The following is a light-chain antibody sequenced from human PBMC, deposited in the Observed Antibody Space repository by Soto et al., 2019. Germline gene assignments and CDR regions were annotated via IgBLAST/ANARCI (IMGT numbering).Light chain of an antibody. J-gene: IGKJ1*01. CDR3: QQYGTSPVT. V-gene: IGKV3-20*01. Sequence: EIVLTQSQGTLPLSPGERATLSCRASQCVTSSFLVWYQQKPGQAPRLLIYGASSRATGIPDRFSGSGSGTDFTLSISRLEPEDFAMYYCQQYGTSPVTFGQGTKVDIK. CDR1: QCVTSSF. CDR2: GAS.